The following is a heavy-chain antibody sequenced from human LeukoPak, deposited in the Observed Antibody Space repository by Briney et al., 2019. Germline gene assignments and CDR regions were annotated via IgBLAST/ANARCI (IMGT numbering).Heavy chain of an antibody. V-gene: IGHV3-21*05. CDR1: GFTFSSYS. D-gene: IGHD6-13*01. CDR2: ISSSSDEI. Sequence: GGSLRLSCAASGFTFSSYSMNWVRQAPGKGLEWVSYISSSSDEIYYADSVKGRFTISRDNAKNSLYLQMNSLRAEDTAVYYCARDLGSSWYGGWYFDLWGRGTLVTVSS. CDR3: ARDLGSSWYGGWYFDL. J-gene: IGHJ2*01.